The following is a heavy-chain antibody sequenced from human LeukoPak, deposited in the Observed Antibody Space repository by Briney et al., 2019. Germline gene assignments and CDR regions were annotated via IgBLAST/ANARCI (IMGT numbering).Heavy chain of an antibody. Sequence: GGSLRLSCAASGFTFRTYWMSWVRQAPGKGLEWVANIKQDGNEKYYVDSVKGRFTISRDNAKNSLDLQMNSLRAEDTALYYCARVPPDDYGDYYYFDYWGQGTLVTVSS. CDR1: GFTFRTYW. J-gene: IGHJ4*02. D-gene: IGHD4-17*01. CDR3: ARVPPDDYGDYYYFDY. V-gene: IGHV3-7*03. CDR2: IKQDGNEK.